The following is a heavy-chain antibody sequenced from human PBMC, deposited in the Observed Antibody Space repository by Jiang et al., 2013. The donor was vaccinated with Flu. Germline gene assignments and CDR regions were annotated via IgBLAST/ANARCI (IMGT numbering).Heavy chain of an antibody. V-gene: IGHV4-59*01. CDR1: GGSISSYY. J-gene: IGHJ4*02. D-gene: IGHD6-19*01. CDR2: IYYSGST. Sequence: TVSGGSISSYYWSWIRQPPRKGLEWIGYIYYSGSTNYNPSLKSRVTISVDTSKNQFSLKLSSVTAADTAVYYCARVGRIAVAGLVDYWGQGTLVTVSS. CDR3: ARVGRIAVAGLVDY.